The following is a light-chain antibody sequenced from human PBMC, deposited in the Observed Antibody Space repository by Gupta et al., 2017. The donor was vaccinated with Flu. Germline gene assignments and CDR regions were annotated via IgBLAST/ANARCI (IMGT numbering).Light chain of an antibody. J-gene: IGKJ3*01. CDR2: DAS. Sequence: AILSLSPGDTAILSCRTSQNVAESLAWYQQKGGQAPRLLIYDASQRATGIPDRFSGSGSGTDFTLTISSLEPADFAVYYCLQLAAWPQFTFGPGTRLA. CDR1: QNVAES. CDR3: LQLAAWPQFT. V-gene: IGKV3-11*01.